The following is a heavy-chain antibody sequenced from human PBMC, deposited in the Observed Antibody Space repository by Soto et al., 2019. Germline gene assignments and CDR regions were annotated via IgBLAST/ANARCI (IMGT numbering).Heavy chain of an antibody. CDR2: IRPDTGCT. V-gene: IGHV1-2*04. CDR1: GYTFIGYY. Sequence: QVQLVQSGAEVKKPGASVKVSCQASGYTFIGYYVHWVRQAPGQGLEWVGWIRPDTGCTNYAQKFQGWVTMTRDTTLSTAYLELIRRRSDDTAVYYCARGLYGSGSHDDWYFDLWGRRSLVTVSS. D-gene: IGHD3-10*01. J-gene: IGHJ2*01. CDR3: ARGLYGSGSHDDWYFDL.